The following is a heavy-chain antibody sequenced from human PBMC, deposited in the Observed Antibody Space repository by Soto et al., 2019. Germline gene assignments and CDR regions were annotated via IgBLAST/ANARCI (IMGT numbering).Heavy chain of an antibody. J-gene: IGHJ4*02. CDR3: AKVGSERYSGQHSDY. D-gene: IGHD5-12*01. V-gene: IGHV3-23*01. CDR1: GFTFSNYA. CDR2: ISSSSGST. Sequence: EVQLLESGGGLVQPGGSLRLSCAASGFTFSNYAMDWVRQAPGKGLEWVSTISSSSGSTYYADSVKGRFTISRDNSKNFLYLQMNSLRGDDTALYYCAKVGSERYSGQHSDYWGQGTLVIISS.